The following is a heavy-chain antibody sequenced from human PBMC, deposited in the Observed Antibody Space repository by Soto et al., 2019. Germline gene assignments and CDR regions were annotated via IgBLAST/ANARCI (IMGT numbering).Heavy chain of an antibody. CDR2: MSPSSGRT. Sequence: ASVKVSCKASGYTFSSYDINWVRQAPGQGLEWMGWMSPSSGRTGYEQNFQARVTMTRDTSTNTAYMELSSLTSDDTAMYYCARGVDAGVDYWGQGTLVTVSS. V-gene: IGHV1-8*01. CDR3: ARGVDAGVDY. D-gene: IGHD1-26*01. CDR1: GYTFSSYD. J-gene: IGHJ4*02.